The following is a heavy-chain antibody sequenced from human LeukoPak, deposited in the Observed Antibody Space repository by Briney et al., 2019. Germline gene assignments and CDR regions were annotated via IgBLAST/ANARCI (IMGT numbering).Heavy chain of an antibody. CDR1: GYTYTGYY. V-gene: IGHV1-2*02. J-gene: IGHJ4*02. CDR2: INPNSGGT. Sequence: ASVKVSCKASGYTYTGYYMHWVRQAPGQGLEWMGWINPNSGGTNYAQKFQGRVTMTRDTSISTAYMELSRLRSDDTAVYYCAREDFYDSGSNDYWGRGTLVTVSS. D-gene: IGHD3-22*01. CDR3: AREDFYDSGSNDY.